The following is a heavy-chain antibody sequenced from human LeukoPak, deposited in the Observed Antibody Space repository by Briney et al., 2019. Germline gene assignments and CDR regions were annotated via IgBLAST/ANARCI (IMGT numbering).Heavy chain of an antibody. CDR1: GFTFSSYA. CDR2: ISGSGGST. J-gene: IGHJ5*02. V-gene: IGHV3-23*01. Sequence: PGGSLRLSCAASGFTFSSYAMSWVRQAPGKGLEWVSAISGSGGSTYYADSVKGRFTISRDNSKNTLYLQMNSLRAEDTAVYYCAKRGGIVVVVAATALHNWFDPWGQGTLVTVSS. CDR3: AKRGGIVVVVAATALHNWFDP. D-gene: IGHD2-15*01.